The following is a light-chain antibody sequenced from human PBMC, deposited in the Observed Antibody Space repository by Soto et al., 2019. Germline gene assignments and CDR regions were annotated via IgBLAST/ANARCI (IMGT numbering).Light chain of an antibody. J-gene: IGLJ3*02. CDR2: EDS. Sequence: QSVLTQPASVSGSPGQSITISCSGASSDVGSLQFVAWYQQHPGKAPKVVIYEDSKRPSGISFRFSGSTSGNTASLTISGLQPDDESHYYCCSYTGSGTLWVFGGGT. CDR3: CSYTGSGTLWV. CDR1: SSDVGSLQF. V-gene: IGLV2-23*01.